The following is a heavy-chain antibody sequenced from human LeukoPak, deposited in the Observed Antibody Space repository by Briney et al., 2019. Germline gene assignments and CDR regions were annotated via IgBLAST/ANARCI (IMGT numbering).Heavy chain of an antibody. CDR2: ISSSSSYI. J-gene: IGHJ6*02. Sequence: GGSLRLSCAASGFTFSSYSMNWVRQAPGKGLEWVSSISSSSSYIYYADSVKGRFTISRDNAKNSLYLQMNSLRAEDTAVYYCAGAGYYYGMDVWGQGTTVAVSS. CDR1: GFTFSSYS. V-gene: IGHV3-21*01. D-gene: IGHD1-14*01. CDR3: AGAGYYYGMDV.